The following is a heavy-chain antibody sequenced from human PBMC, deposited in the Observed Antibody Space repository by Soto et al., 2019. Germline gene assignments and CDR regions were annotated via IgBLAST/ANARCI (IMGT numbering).Heavy chain of an antibody. CDR3: ARVAQLVHPFDY. CDR1: GYTFTSYY. V-gene: IGHV1-46*01. J-gene: IGHJ4*02. Sequence: GASVKVSCKASGYTFTSYYMHWVRQAPGQGLEWMGIINPSGGSTSYAQKFQGRVTMTRDTSTSTVYMELSSLRFEDTAVYYCARVAQLVHPFDYWGQGTLVTVSS. CDR2: INPSGGST. D-gene: IGHD6-6*01.